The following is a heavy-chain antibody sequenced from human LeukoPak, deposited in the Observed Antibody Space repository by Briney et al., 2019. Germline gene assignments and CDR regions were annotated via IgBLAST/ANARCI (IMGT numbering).Heavy chain of an antibody. J-gene: IGHJ4*02. CDR3: ARALARRYCTNGVCYGMYFDY. V-gene: IGHV4-34*01. Sequence: PSETLSLTCAVYGGSFSGYYWSWIRQPPGKGLEWTGEINHSGSTNYNPSLKSRVTISVDTSKNQFSLKLSSVTAADTAVYYCARALARRYCTNGVCYGMYFDYWGQGTLVTVSS. CDR2: INHSGST. D-gene: IGHD2-8*01. CDR1: GGSFSGYY.